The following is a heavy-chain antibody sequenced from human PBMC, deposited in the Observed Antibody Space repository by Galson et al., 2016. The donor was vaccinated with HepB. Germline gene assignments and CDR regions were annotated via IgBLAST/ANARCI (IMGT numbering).Heavy chain of an antibody. V-gene: IGHV3-21*01. Sequence: SLRLSCAASGFTFSNYSMHWVRQAPGKGLEWVSSISSSNTYIYYADSVKGRFTISRDNAKNSLYLQMSSLRVEDTAVYYCAREPPYCSSTSCQIDYWGQGTLVTVSS. CDR3: AREPPYCSSTSCQIDY. J-gene: IGHJ4*02. CDR2: ISSSNTYI. D-gene: IGHD2-2*01. CDR1: GFTFSNYS.